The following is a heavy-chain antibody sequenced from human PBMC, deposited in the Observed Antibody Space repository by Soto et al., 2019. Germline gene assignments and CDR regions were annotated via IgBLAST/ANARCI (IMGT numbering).Heavy chain of an antibody. CDR1: EFTCRSFA. V-gene: IGHV3-30-3*01. CDR2: ISYDGSNK. J-gene: IGHJ6*04. Sequence: PGRPLRLPSRASEFTCRSFARHRVRKAPGKGLEWVAVISYDGSNKYYADSVKGRFTISRDNSKNTLYLQMNSLRAEDTAVYYCARDADGSRSYYYYGMDVWGKGTTVTVSS. CDR3: ARDADGSRSYYYYGMDV. D-gene: IGHD3-10*01.